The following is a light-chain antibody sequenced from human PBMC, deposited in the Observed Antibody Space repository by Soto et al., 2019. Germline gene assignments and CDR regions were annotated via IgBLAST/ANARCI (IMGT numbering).Light chain of an antibody. CDR3: QQYNNWPPDT. CDR2: GAS. CDR1: QSVSSN. J-gene: IGKJ2*01. Sequence: EIVMTRSPATLSVSPGERATLSCRASQSVSSNLAWYQQKPGRAPRLLIYGASTRATGIPARFSGSGSGTEFTLTISSLQSEDFAVYYCQQYNNWPPDTFGQGTRLEIK. V-gene: IGKV3-15*01.